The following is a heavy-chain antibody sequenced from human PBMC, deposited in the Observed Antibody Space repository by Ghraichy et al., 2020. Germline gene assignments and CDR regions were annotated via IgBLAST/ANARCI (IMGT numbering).Heavy chain of an antibody. V-gene: IGHV4-59*11. D-gene: IGHD1-7*01. CDR3: SRDNEGTA. Sequence: SETLSLTCTVSGASFTSHDWSWIRQPQGAGMGWNGYVCKTGSTNSNPSLRRRVTITLDKSKTQVSLRLTSVTAADTAVYYCSRDNEGTAWGQGVLFTVSS. CDR1: GASFTSHD. J-gene: IGHJ5*02. CDR2: VCKTGST.